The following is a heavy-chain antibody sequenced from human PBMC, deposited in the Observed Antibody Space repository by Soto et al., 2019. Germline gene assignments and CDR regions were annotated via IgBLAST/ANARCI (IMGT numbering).Heavy chain of an antibody. J-gene: IGHJ6*02. D-gene: IGHD3-3*01. CDR1: RGSISSGGYY. Sequence: SETLSLTCTVSRGSISSGGYYWSWIRQHPGKGLEWIGYIYYSGSTYYNPSLKSRVTISVDTSKNQFSLKLSYVTAADTAVYYCARGGNYDFWSGYYKGYYYGMDVWGQGTTVS. CDR3: ARGGNYDFWSGYYKGYYYGMDV. V-gene: IGHV4-31*03. CDR2: IYYSGST.